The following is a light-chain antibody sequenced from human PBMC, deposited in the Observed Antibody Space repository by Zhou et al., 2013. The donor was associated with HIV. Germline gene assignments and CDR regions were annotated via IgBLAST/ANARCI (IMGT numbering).Light chain of an antibody. Sequence: EIVLTQSPATLSLSPGERATLSCRASQSVSSYLAWCQQKPGQAPRLLIYDASTRATGIPARFSGSGSGTDFTLSISSLEPEDFAVYYCQQRSNPNTFGQGTRLEIK. J-gene: IGKJ5*01. V-gene: IGKV3-11*01. CDR3: QQRSNPNT. CDR1: QSVSSY. CDR2: DAS.